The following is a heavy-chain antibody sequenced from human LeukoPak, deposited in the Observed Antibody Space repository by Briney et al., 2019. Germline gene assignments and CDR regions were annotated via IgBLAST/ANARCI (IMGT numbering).Heavy chain of an antibody. Sequence: SETLSLTCTVSGGSISSGGYYWSWIRQHPGKGLEWIGYIYYSGSTYYNPSLKSRVTISVDTSKNQFSLKLSSVTAADTAVYYCASGPNSLHYDIFDYWGQGTLVTVSS. CDR2: IYYSGST. CDR1: GGSISSGGYY. V-gene: IGHV4-31*03. D-gene: IGHD3-9*01. J-gene: IGHJ4*02. CDR3: ASGPNSLHYDIFDY.